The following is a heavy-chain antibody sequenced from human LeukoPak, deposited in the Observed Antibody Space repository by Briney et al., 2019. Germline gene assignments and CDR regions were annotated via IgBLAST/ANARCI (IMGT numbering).Heavy chain of an antibody. V-gene: IGHV4-59*10. Sequence: ASETLSLTCAVYGGSFSDYYWSWIRQPAEKGLEWIGRIYTSGSTNYNPSLKSRVTISVDTSKNQFSLKLTSVTAADTAVYYCARGPYKYDGSGAFDIWGQGTMVTVSS. CDR1: GGSFSDYY. CDR3: ARGPYKYDGSGAFDI. D-gene: IGHD3-22*01. J-gene: IGHJ3*02. CDR2: IYTSGST.